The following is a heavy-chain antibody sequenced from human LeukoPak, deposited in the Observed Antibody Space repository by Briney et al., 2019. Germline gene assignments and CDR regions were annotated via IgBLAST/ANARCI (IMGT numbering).Heavy chain of an antibody. CDR1: GYTFTGYY. CDR3: ASENYGSGSYYNPPSLPDYYYYGMDV. D-gene: IGHD3-10*01. J-gene: IGHJ6*02. Sequence: ASVKVSCKASGYTFTGYYMHWVRQAPGQGLEWMGWINPNSGGTNYAQKFQGRVTMTRDTSISTAYMELSRLRSDDTAVYYCASENYGSGSYYNPPSLPDYYYYGMDVWGQGTTVTVSS. CDR2: INPNSGGT. V-gene: IGHV1-2*02.